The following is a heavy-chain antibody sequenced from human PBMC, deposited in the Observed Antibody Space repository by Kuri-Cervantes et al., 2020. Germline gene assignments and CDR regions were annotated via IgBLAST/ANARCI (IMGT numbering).Heavy chain of an antibody. D-gene: IGHD3-10*01. CDR1: GFTVSSNY. V-gene: IGHV4/OR15-8*01. CDR3: ATRYSITMGPVRVFDY. J-gene: IGHJ4*02. CDR2: IYHSGST. Sequence: ESLKISCAASGFTVSSNYMSWVRQAPGKGLGWIGEIYHSGSTNYNPSLKSRVTISVDKSKNQFSLKLSSVTAADTAVYYCATRYSITMGPVRVFDYWGQGTLVTVSS.